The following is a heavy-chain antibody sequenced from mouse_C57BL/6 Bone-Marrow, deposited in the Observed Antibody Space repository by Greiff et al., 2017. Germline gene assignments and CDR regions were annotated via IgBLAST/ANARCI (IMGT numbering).Heavy chain of an antibody. V-gene: IGHV5S21*01. CDR3: GSWPMDY. J-gene: IGHJ4*01. D-gene: IGHD1-1*01. CDR2: ISSGGDYI. CDR1: GFTFSSSA. Sequence: VQLKESGEGLVKPGGSLILSCAASGFTFSSSAMSWVRQTPEKRLEWVAYISSGGDYIYYADTVKGRFTISRDNARNTLYLQMSSLKSEDTAMYYCGSWPMDYWGQGTSVTVSS.